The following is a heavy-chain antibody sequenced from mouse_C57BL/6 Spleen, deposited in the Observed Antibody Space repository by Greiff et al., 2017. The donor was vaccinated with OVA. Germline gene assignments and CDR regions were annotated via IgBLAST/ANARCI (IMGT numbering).Heavy chain of an antibody. CDR3: ARHGYPYWYFDV. Sequence: EVKLVESGGGLVKPGGSLKLSCAASGFTFSSYTMSWVRQTPEKRLEWVATISGGGGNTYYPDSVKGRFTISRDNAKNTLYLQMSSLRSEDTALYYCARHGYPYWYFDVWGTGTTVTVSS. CDR2: ISGGGGNT. D-gene: IGHD2-2*01. J-gene: IGHJ1*03. V-gene: IGHV5-9*01. CDR1: GFTFSSYT.